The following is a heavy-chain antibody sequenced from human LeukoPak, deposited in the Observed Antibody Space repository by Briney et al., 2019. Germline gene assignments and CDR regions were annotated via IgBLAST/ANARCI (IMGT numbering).Heavy chain of an antibody. CDR3: AKSPRQSSSRANNWFDP. Sequence: SGGSLRLSCAASGFTFRDYDMTWIRQAPGKGLEWVSYISSSDRTIYNAESVKGRFTISRDNAKNSLYLQMNSLRAEDTAVYYCAKSPRQSSSRANNWFDPWGQGTLVTVSS. D-gene: IGHD6-13*01. J-gene: IGHJ5*02. V-gene: IGHV3-11*01. CDR1: GFTFRDYD. CDR2: ISSSDRTI.